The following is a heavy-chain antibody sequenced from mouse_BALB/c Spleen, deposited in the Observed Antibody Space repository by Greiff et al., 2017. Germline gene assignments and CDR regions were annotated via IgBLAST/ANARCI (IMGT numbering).Heavy chain of an antibody. CDR1: GYTFTSYW. D-gene: IGHD2-10*02. Sequence: QVQLQQPGAELVKPGASVKMSCKASGYTFTSYWMHWVKQRPGQGLEWIGVIDPSDSYTSYNQKFKGKATLTVDTSSSTAYMQLSSLTSEDSAVYYCTRRQYGNYDFDYWGQGTTLTVSS. V-gene: IGHV1S127*01. CDR2: IDPSDSYT. J-gene: IGHJ2*01. CDR3: TRRQYGNYDFDY.